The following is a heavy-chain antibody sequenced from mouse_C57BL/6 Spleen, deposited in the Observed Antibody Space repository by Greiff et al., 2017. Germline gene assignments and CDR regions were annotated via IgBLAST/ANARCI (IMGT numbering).Heavy chain of an antibody. CDR3: AREAAMDD. Sequence: VQLQQSGAELMKPGPSVKLSCKAPGYKFTGYWLEWVKLRTGHGLEWIGESLTGSGSPNYNEKFKGKATFTADTASNTAYMQLSSLTTEDSSIYYCAREAAMDDGGQGTSVPVSS. J-gene: IGHJ4*01. V-gene: IGHV1-9*01. CDR1: GYKFTGYW. CDR2: SLTGSGSP.